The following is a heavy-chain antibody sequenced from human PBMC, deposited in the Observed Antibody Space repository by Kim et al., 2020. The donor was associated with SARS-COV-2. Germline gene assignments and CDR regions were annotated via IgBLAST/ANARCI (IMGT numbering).Heavy chain of an antibody. D-gene: IGHD3-3*01. V-gene: IGHV3-30*18. CDR3: AKGFVRPGDY. J-gene: IGHJ4*02. CDR1: GFTFSSYG. Sequence: GGSLRLSCAASGFTFSSYGMHWVRQAPGKGLEWVAVISYDGSNKYYADSVKGRFTISRDNSKNTLYLQMNSLRAEDTAVYYCAKGFVRPGDYWGQGTLVTVSS. CDR2: ISYDGSNK.